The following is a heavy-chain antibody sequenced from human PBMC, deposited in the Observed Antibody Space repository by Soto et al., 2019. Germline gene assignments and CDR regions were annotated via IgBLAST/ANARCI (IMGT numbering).Heavy chain of an antibody. D-gene: IGHD2-15*01. Sequence: LSLTCTVSGGSIRNVYWSWFRQAPGKGLEWIGFIFHSGNAKYNPSLKSRVTISVDTSKNQFSLSLDSVTAADTAVYFCARAHAPTLPFDSWGQGTLVTASS. CDR1: GGSIRNVY. CDR3: ARAHAPTLPFDS. J-gene: IGHJ4*01. V-gene: IGHV4-59*01. CDR2: IFHSGNA.